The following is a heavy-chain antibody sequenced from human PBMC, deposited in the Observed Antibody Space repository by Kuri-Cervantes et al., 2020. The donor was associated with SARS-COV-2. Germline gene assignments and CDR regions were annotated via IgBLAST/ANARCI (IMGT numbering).Heavy chain of an antibody. Sequence: GESLKISCAASGFAFSSYGMLWGRQAPGKGLEFVAAISYDARNEHYIDSVQSRFTITRDNFNNILYLQMNSLKPEDTALSCCVKEASSVGWYGGDWGQGSLVTVSS. V-gene: IGHV3-30*18. CDR1: GFAFSSYG. CDR2: ISYDARNE. CDR3: VKEASSVGWYGGD. D-gene: IGHD6-19*01. J-gene: IGHJ4*02.